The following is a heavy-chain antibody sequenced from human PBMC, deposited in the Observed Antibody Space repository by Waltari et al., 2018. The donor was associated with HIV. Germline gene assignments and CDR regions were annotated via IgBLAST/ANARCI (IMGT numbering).Heavy chain of an antibody. D-gene: IGHD2-15*01. V-gene: IGHV4-59*11. CDR2: IYNNGDT. J-gene: IGHJ4*02. CDR1: GGSISSHY. CDR3: AREAHCSGGTCYRPY. Sequence: QVQLQESGPGLVKPSETLSLTCTVSGGSISSHYWSWIRQSPGRGLEWIGYIYNNGDTNYSPSFRSLVTISLDTSKSQFFLKLRSVTAADTAVYYCAREAHCSGGTCYRPYWGQGALVTVSS.